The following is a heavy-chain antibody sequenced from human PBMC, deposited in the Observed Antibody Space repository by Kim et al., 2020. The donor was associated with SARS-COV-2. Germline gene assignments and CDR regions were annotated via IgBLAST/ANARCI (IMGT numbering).Heavy chain of an antibody. V-gene: IGHV4-39*01. D-gene: IGHD5-12*01. CDR2: IYYSGST. J-gene: IGHJ4*02. CDR1: GGSISSSSYY. CDR3: ARRMGGSDFDY. Sequence: SETLSLTCTVSGGSISSSSYYWGWIRQTPGKGLEWIGSIYYSGSTYYNPSLKSRVTISVDTSKNQFSLKLSSVTAADTAVYYCARRMGGSDFDYWGQGTLVTVSS.